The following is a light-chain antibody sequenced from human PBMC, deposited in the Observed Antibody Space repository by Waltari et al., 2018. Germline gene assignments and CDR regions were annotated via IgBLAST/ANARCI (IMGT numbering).Light chain of an antibody. CDR1: QSVSSL. Sequence: EIVLTQSPATLSLSPGERAPLSCRASQSVSSLLAWYQQKPGQAPKILIYDASNRATGIPARFSGSGSGTDFTLTISSLEPEDFAVYYCQQRSNWPPTFGPGTKVDIK. CDR3: QQRSNWPPT. CDR2: DAS. J-gene: IGKJ3*01. V-gene: IGKV3-11*01.